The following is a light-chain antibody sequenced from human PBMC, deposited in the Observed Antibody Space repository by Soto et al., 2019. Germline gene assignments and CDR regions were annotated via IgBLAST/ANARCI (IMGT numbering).Light chain of an antibody. CDR3: QQYNNWPPYT. CDR1: QSVSSN. CDR2: GAS. V-gene: IGKV3-15*01. Sequence: DTVMTQSPATLSVSPGERATLSCRASQSVSSNLAWYQQKPGQATRRLIYGASTRATGIPARFSGSGSGTEFTLTISSLQSEDFAVYYCQQYNNWPPYTFGQGTTLEIK. J-gene: IGKJ2*01.